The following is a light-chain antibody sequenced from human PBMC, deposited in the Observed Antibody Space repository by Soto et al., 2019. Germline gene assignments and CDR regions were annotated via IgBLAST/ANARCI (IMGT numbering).Light chain of an antibody. CDR3: QHYNSYSEA. CDR1: QTISSW. V-gene: IGKV1-5*03. Sequence: IQMTQSPSTLSGSVGDRITITCRAGQTISSWWAWYQQKPGKAPKLLNYKASTLKSGVPSRFSGSGSGTEFTLTISSLQPDDFATYYCQHYNSYSEAFGQGTKVDIK. CDR2: KAS. J-gene: IGKJ1*01.